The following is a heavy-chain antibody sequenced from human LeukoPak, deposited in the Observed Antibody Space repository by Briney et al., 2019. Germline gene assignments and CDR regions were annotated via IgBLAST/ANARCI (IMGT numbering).Heavy chain of an antibody. CDR1: GGSFSGYY. D-gene: IGHD2-2*02. V-gene: IGHV4-34*01. J-gene: IGHJ4*02. CDR2: INHSGST. CDR3: ARRPYCSSTSCYIARLDY. Sequence: NSSETLSLTCAVYGGSFSGYYWSWIRQPPGKGLEWIGEINHSGSTNYNPSLKSRVTISVDTSKNQFSLKLSSVTAADTAVYYCARRPYCSSTSCYIARLDYWGQGTLVTVSS.